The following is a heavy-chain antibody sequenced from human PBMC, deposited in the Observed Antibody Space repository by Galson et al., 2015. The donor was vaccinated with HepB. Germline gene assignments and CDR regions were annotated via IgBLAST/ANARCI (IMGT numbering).Heavy chain of an antibody. J-gene: IGHJ4*02. CDR1: GFTFSSYG. CDR3: AKADVVVTAIPRY. CDR2: ISYDGSNK. V-gene: IGHV3-30*18. Sequence: SLRLSCAASGFTFSSYGMHWVRQAPGKGLEWVAVISYDGSNKYYADSVKGRFTISRDNSKNTLYLQMNSLGAEDTAVYYCAKADVVVTAIPRYWGQGTLVTVSS. D-gene: IGHD2-21*02.